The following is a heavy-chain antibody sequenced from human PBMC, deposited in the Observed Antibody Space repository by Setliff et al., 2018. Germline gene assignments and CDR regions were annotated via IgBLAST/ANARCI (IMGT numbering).Heavy chain of an antibody. CDR3: ARVGSSSWLHPDVYYYYGMDV. CDR1: GYTFTNYG. V-gene: IGHV1-18*01. D-gene: IGHD6-13*01. J-gene: IGHJ6*02. Sequence: EASVKVSCKASGYTFTNYGISWVRQAPGQGLEWMGWISAYNGNTNYAQKLQGRVTMTTDTSTSTAYMELRSLRSDDTAVYYCARVGSSSWLHPDVYYYYGMDVWGQGTTVTVSS. CDR2: ISAYNGNT.